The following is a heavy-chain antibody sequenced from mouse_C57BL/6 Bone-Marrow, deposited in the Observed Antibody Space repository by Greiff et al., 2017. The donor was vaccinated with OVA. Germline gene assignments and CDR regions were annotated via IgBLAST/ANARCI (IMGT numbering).Heavy chain of an antibody. J-gene: IGHJ1*03. CDR3: ARCYYGSSYPYWYFDV. Sequence: VKLQQSGAELVRPGASVKLSCKASGYTFTDYYINWVKQRPGQGLEWIARIYHGSGNTYYNEKFKGKATLTAEKSSSTAYMQLSSLTSEDSAVYYCARCYYGSSYPYWYFDVWGTGTTVTVSS. CDR2: IYHGSGNT. CDR1: GYTFTDYY. D-gene: IGHD1-1*01. V-gene: IGHV1-76*01.